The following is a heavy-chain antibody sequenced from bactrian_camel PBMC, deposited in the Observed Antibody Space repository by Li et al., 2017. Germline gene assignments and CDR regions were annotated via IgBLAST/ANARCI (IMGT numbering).Heavy chain of an antibody. CDR1: GLPSSYYT. V-gene: IGHV3-3*01. CDR3: AAALLPSRECALIESKYEH. Sequence: HVQLVESGGGSVQAGGSLRLSCAVTGLPSSYYTLAWFRQSPGTEREGVAAIYRGGGRTWYAESVKRRFAISQDQAVNTVFLQMNSLKPEDTALYYCAAALLPSRECALIESKYEHWGQGTQVTVS. CDR2: IYRGGGRT. J-gene: IGHJ4*01. D-gene: IGHD2*01.